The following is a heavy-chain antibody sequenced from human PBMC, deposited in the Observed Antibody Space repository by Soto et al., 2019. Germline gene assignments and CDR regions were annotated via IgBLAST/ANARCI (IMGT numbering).Heavy chain of an antibody. CDR3: ARTRASYYYDSSGSNGGPFDY. V-gene: IGHV1-69*13. CDR2: IIPIFGTA. Sequence: SVKVSCKASGGTFSSYAISWVRQAPGQGLEWMGGIIPIFGTANYAQKFQGRVTITADESTSTAYMELSSLRSEDTAVYYCARTRASYYYDSSGSNGGPFDYWGQGTLVTVSS. J-gene: IGHJ4*02. D-gene: IGHD3-22*01. CDR1: GGTFSSYA.